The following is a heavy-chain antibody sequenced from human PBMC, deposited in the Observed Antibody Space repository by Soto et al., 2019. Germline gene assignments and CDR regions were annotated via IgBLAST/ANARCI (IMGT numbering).Heavy chain of an antibody. CDR3: ASHTPLTTNFDY. Sequence: SETLSLTCTVSGGSISSSSYYWGWIRQPPGKGLEWIGSIYYSGSTYYNPSLKSRVTISVDTSKNQFSLKLSSVTAADTAVYYCASHTPLTTNFDYWGQGTLVTVSS. CDR2: IYYSGST. CDR1: GGSISSSSYY. D-gene: IGHD4-4*01. V-gene: IGHV4-39*01. J-gene: IGHJ4*02.